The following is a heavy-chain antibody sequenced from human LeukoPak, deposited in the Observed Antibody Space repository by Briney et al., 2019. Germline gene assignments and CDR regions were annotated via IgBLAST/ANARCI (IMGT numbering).Heavy chain of an antibody. J-gene: IGHJ6*03. CDR3: AIRGPRGLLWFGELLFPPIGLYYYYYYMDV. V-gene: IGHV4-34*01. D-gene: IGHD3-10*01. CDR1: GGSFSGYY. Sequence: SETLSLTCAVYGGSFSGYYWSWIRQPPGKGLEWIGEINHSGSTNYNPSLKSRVTISVDTSKNQFSLKLSCVTAADTAVYYCAIRGPRGLLWFGELLFPPIGLYYYYYYMDVWGKGTTVTISS. CDR2: INHSGST.